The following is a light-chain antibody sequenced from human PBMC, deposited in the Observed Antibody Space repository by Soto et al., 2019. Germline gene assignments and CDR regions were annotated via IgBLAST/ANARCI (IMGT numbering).Light chain of an antibody. CDR2: DVS. V-gene: IGKV3-11*01. J-gene: IGKJ1*01. CDR3: QQRSNWPRT. CDR1: QNISSY. Sequence: EIVLTQPPGTLSLSPGERATLSCRASQNISSYLIWYQQKPGQAPRLLTYDVSNRATGIPARFSGSGSGTDFTLTISSLEPEDLAVYYCQQRSNWPRTFGQGTKVDI.